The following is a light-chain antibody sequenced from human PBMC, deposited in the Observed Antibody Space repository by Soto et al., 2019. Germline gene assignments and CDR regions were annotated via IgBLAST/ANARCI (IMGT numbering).Light chain of an antibody. CDR2: DTS. CDR1: QGIGST. V-gene: IGKV3-15*01. CDR3: QHYANWPLT. Sequence: EIVMTQSPATLSVSPGEVATLSCRASQGIGSTLAWYQQKPGQTPRLLIYDTSIRATGVPARFRGSASGTEFTLTITSLQSEDFAVYYCQHYANWPLTFGGGTRVESK. J-gene: IGKJ4*01.